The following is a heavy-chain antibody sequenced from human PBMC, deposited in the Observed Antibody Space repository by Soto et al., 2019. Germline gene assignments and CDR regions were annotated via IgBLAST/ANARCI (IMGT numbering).Heavy chain of an antibody. Sequence: EGQLVESGGGLVKPGGSLRLSCAASGFTFSSYSMNWVRQAPGKGLEWVSSISSSSSYIYYADSVKGRFTISRDNAKKPLCLQMNSLSASDTAGYYGASPEQWLVDYYFDYWGQGSLVTVSS. D-gene: IGHD6-19*01. CDR1: GFTFSSYS. V-gene: IGHV3-21*01. CDR2: ISSSSSYI. J-gene: IGHJ4*02. CDR3: ASPEQWLVDYYFDY.